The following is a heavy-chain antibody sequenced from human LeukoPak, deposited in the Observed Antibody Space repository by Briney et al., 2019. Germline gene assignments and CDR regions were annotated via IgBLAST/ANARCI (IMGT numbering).Heavy chain of an antibody. CDR2: INSDGSST. CDR3: AMGPYYYDSSGYYY. V-gene: IGHV3-74*01. CDR1: GFTFSSYW. Sequence: GGSLRLSCAASGFTFSSYWMHWVRQAPGKGLVWVSRINSDGSSTSYADSVKGRFTISRVNAKNTLYLQMNSLRAEDTAVYYCAMGPYYYDSSGYYYWGQGTLVTVSS. D-gene: IGHD3-22*01. J-gene: IGHJ4*02.